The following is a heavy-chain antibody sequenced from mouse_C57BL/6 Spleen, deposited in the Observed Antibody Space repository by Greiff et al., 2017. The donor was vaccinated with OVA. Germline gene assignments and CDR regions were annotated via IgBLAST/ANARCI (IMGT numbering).Heavy chain of an antibody. D-gene: IGHD2-1*01. J-gene: IGHJ4*01. V-gene: IGHV1-53*01. CDR2: INPSNGGT. CDR3: ARGNYVDYYAMDY. Sequence: VQLQQPGTELVKPGASVKLSCKASGYTFTSYWMHWVKQRPGQGLEWIGNINPSNGGTNYNEKFKSKATLTVDKSSSTAYMQLSSLTSEDSAVYYCARGNYVDYYAMDYWGQGTSVTVSS. CDR1: GYTFTSYW.